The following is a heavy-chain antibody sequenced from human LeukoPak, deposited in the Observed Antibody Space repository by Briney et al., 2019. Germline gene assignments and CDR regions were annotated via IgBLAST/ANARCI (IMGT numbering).Heavy chain of an antibody. D-gene: IGHD1-26*01. J-gene: IGHJ6*02. CDR2: ISSNSSYI. CDR1: GFTFSSYS. V-gene: IGHV3-21*01. CDR3: ARGKEVGAPYYYYGMDV. Sequence: GGSLRLSCAASGFTFSSYSMNWVRQAPGKGLEWVSSISSNSSYIYYADSVKGRFTISRDNSKNSLYLQMNSLRAEDTAVYYCARGKEVGAPYYYYGMDVWGQGTTVTVSS.